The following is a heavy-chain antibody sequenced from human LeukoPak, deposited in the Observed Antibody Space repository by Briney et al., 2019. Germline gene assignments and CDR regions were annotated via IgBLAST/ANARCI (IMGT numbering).Heavy chain of an antibody. Sequence: GGSLRLSCAASGFTFSSYWMHWVRQIPGKGLVWVSRIKSDGSTIYAGSVKGRFTISRDNAKNTVYLQMNSLRAEDTAIYYCARAVTYFYGSVTYDWFDPWGQGTLVTVSS. CDR2: IKSDGST. V-gene: IGHV3-74*01. J-gene: IGHJ5*02. D-gene: IGHD3-10*01. CDR1: GFTFSSYW. CDR3: ARAVTYFYGSVTYDWFDP.